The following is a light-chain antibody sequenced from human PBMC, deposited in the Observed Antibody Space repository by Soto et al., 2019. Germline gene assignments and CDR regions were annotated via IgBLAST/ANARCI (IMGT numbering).Light chain of an antibody. CDR2: GVR. V-gene: IGLV2-14*01. J-gene: IGLJ1*01. CDR1: SYDIGAYNY. CDR3: SVATNRFYV. Sequence: QSVLTQPTSVSGSPGQSITISCTGNSYDIGAYNYVSWYQQHPGKAPRLLIHGVRNRPPGISSRLSASQSGLTASLTISRRQAEDEADFCTSVATNRFYVFGTGTKVTVL.